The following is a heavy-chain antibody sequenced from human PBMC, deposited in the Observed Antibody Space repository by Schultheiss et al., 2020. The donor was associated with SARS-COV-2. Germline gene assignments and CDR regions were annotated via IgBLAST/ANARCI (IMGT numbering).Heavy chain of an antibody. D-gene: IGHD4-23*01. V-gene: IGHV1-2*02. CDR3: ARIDYGGYIEY. J-gene: IGHJ4*02. CDR1: GYTFTSCD. Sequence: ASVKVSCKASGYTFTSCDINWVRQATGQGLEWMGWINPNSGGTNYAQKFQGRVTMTRDTSISTAYMELSRLRSDDTAVYYCARIDYGGYIEYWGQGTLVTVSS. CDR2: INPNSGGT.